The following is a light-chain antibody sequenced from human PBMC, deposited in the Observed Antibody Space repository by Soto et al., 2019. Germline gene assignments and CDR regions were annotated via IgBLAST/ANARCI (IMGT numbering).Light chain of an antibody. J-gene: IGKJ1*01. CDR2: GAS. V-gene: IGKV3-15*01. CDR3: QQYDYWPRR. Sequence: EKVMTQSPVTLSVSPGERATLSCRASQSVSSNLAWYQQNPGQAPRLLMYGASNRATGVPARFSGSGSGTEFTLTISSLQSEDFAVYYCQQYDYWPRRFGQGTKVDI. CDR1: QSVSSN.